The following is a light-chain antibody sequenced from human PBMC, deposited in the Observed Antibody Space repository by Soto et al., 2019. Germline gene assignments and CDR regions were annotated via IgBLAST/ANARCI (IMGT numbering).Light chain of an antibody. CDR1: SSNIGACND. CDR2: GNN. Sequence: QSVLTQPPSVSGAPGQRVTIPCTGSSSNIGACNDVHWYEQLPGTAPKLLIYGNNNRPSGVPDRLSGSKSGTSASLAITGLQAEDEADYYCQSYDSSLSGWVFGGGTKVTVL. CDR3: QSYDSSLSGWV. J-gene: IGLJ3*02. V-gene: IGLV1-40*01.